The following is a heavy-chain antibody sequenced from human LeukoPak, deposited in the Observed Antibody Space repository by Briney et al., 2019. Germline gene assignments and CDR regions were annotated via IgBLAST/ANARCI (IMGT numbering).Heavy chain of an antibody. J-gene: IGHJ4*02. CDR1: GGTFSSYA. V-gene: IGHV1-69*05. CDR2: IIPIFGTA. CDR3: ARDHLAAAHQFDY. Sequence: ASVKVSCKASGGTFSSYAISWVRQARGQGLEWMGGIIPIFGTANYAQKFQGRVTITTDESTSTAYMELSSLRSEDTAAYYCARDHLAAAHQFDYWGQGTLVKVSS. D-gene: IGHD6-13*01.